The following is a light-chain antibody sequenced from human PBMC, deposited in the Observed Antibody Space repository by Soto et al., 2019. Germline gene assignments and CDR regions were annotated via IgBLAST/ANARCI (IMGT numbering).Light chain of an antibody. J-gene: IGKJ5*01. V-gene: IGKV1-9*01. Sequence: DIQLTQSPSFLSASVGDRVTITCRASQGIGSYLVWYQQKPGKAPKLLIYAASTLQSGVPSRFGDSGSGTEFTLTIISLQPEDFATYYCQQLDSYPISFGQGTRLEIK. CDR2: AAS. CDR1: QGIGSY. CDR3: QQLDSYPIS.